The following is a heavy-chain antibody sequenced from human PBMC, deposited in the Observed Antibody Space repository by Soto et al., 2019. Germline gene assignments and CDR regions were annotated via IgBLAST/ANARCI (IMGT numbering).Heavy chain of an antibody. Sequence: QVQLVQSGAEVKKPGASVKVSCKASGYTFTSYGINWVRQAPGQGLEWMGWISAYNGNTDYAQKFQGRLTMTTDTSTSTAYMELRSLRSDDTAVYYCAGYYPYSGIYYPDYWGQGTLVTVSS. CDR1: GYTFTSYG. D-gene: IGHD1-26*01. CDR3: AGYYPYSGIYYPDY. J-gene: IGHJ4*02. CDR2: ISAYNGNT. V-gene: IGHV1-18*04.